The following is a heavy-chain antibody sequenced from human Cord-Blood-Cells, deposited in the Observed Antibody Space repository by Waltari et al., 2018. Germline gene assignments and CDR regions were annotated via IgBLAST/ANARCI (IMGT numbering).Heavy chain of an antibody. Sequence: QLQLVQSGAEVKKPGASVKVSCKVSAYTLTDLSMHWVREAPGKGLEWMGGFDPEDGETIYAQKFQGRVTMNEDTSTDTAYMELSSLRSEDTAVYYCATWGWGDAFDIWGQGTMVTVSS. CDR3: ATWGWGDAFDI. CDR1: AYTLTDLS. D-gene: IGHD7-27*01. V-gene: IGHV1-24*01. CDR2: FDPEDGET. J-gene: IGHJ3*02.